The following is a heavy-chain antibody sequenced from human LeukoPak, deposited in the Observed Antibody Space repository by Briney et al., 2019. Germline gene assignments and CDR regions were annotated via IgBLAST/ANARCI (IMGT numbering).Heavy chain of an antibody. V-gene: IGHV6-1*01. CDR3: ATGPPDCSSTSCHNYYYYMDV. D-gene: IGHD2-2*02. CDR2: TYYRSKWYN. J-gene: IGHJ6*03. Sequence: SQTLSLTCAISGDSVSSNSAAWNWIRQSPSRGLEWLGRTYYRSKWYNDYAVSVKSRITINPDTSKNQFSLQLNSVTPEDTAVYYCATGPPDCSSTSCHNYYYYMDVWGKGTTVTVSS. CDR1: GDSVSSNSAA.